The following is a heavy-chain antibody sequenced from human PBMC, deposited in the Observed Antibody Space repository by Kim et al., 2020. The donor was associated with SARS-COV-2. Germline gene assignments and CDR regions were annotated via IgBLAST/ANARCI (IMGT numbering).Heavy chain of an antibody. CDR2: IYYSGST. CDR3: ARHLWCRGWFGELGCSPFDY. J-gene: IGHJ4*02. CDR1: GGSISSSSYY. Sequence: SETLSLTCTVSGGSISSSSYYWGWIRQPPGKGLEWIGSIYYSGSTYYNPSLKSRVTISVDTSKNQFSLKLSSVTAADTAVYYCARHLWCRGWFGELGCSPFDYWGQGTLVTVSS. D-gene: IGHD3-10*01. V-gene: IGHV4-39*01.